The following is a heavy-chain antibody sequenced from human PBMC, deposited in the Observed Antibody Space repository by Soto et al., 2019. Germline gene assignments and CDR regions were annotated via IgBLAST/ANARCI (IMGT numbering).Heavy chain of an antibody. J-gene: IGHJ4*02. CDR3: ARDWDDYIWGSYRAPIGY. CDR1: GYTFTSYA. CDR2: INAGNGNT. V-gene: IGHV1-3*01. D-gene: IGHD3-16*02. Sequence: QVQLVQSGAEVKKPGASVKVSCKASGYTFTSYAMHWVRQAPGQRLEWMGWINAGNGNTKYSQKFQGRVTITRDTSASTAYMELSSLRSEDTAVYYCARDWDDYIWGSYRAPIGYWGQGTLVTVSS.